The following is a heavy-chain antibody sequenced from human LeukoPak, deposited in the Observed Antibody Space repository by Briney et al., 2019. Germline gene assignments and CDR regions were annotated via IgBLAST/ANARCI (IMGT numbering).Heavy chain of an antibody. D-gene: IGHD3-22*01. CDR1: GYSFTSYW. V-gene: IGHV5-51*01. J-gene: IGHJ3*02. CDR3: ALSGGTYYYDSSGPNDAFDI. Sequence: GESLKMSCKGSGYSFTSYWIGWVRQMPGKGLEWMGIIYPGDSDTRYSPSFQGQVTISADKSISTAYLQWSSLKASDTAMYYCALSGGTYYYDSSGPNDAFDIWGQGTMVTVSS. CDR2: IYPGDSDT.